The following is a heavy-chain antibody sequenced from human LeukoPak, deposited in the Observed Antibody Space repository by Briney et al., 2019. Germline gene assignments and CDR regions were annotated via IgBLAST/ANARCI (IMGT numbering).Heavy chain of an antibody. V-gene: IGHV3-53*01. J-gene: IGHJ4*02. D-gene: IGHD6-13*01. CDR1: GFTVSSNY. Sequence: GSLRLSCAASGFTVSSNYMSWVRQAPGKGLEWVSVIYSGGSTYYADSVKGRFTISRDNSKNTLYLQMNSLRAEDTAVYYCAKMGIAAAGTADYWGQGTLVTVSS. CDR3: AKMGIAAAGTADY. CDR2: IYSGGST.